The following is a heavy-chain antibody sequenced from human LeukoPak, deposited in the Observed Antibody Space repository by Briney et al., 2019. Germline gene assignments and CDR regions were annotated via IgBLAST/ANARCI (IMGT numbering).Heavy chain of an antibody. V-gene: IGHV3-53*01. CDR2: IYSGGST. D-gene: IGHD2-15*01. J-gene: IGHJ4*02. CDR3: ARDATPDDY. CDR1: GGSISSGGYY. Sequence: LSLTCTVSGGSISSGGYYWSWVRQAPGKGLEWVSVIYSGGSTYYADSVKGRFTISRDNSKNTLYLQMNSLRAEDTAVYYCARDATPDDYWGQGTLVTVSS.